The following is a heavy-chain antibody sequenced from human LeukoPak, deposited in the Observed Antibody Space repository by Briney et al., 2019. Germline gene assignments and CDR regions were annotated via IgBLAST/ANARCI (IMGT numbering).Heavy chain of an antibody. V-gene: IGHV1-18*01. CDR1: GYSFTSYG. D-gene: IGHD6-13*01. Sequence: ASVKVSCKAFGYSFTSYGISWVRQAPGQGLELMGWISAYNGNTNYAQKFQGRVTMTTDASTSTAYMELRSLRSDDTAVYYCAINRVFETSDYWGQGTLVTVSS. J-gene: IGHJ4*02. CDR2: ISAYNGNT. CDR3: AINRVFETSDY.